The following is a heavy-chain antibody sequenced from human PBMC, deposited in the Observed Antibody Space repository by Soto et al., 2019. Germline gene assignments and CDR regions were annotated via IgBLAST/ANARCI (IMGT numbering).Heavy chain of an antibody. J-gene: IGHJ6*02. CDR2: IIPIFGKA. V-gene: IGHV1-69*06. CDR1: GGTFSSYA. Sequence: QVQLVQSGAEVKKPGSSVKVSCKASGGTFSSYAISWVRQAPGQGLEWMGGIIPIFGKANYAQKFQGRVTITADKSTSTAYMELSSLRSEDTAVYYCAGDSSTSLRFDYYYGMDVWGQGTTVTVSS. D-gene: IGHD2-2*01. CDR3: AGDSSTSLRFDYYYGMDV.